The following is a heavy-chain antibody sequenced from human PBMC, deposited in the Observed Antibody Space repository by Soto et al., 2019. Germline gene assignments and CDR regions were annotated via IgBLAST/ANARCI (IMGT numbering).Heavy chain of an antibody. CDR3: ARDQLYYNDISGRPLNAFDV. CDR2: IKPDGSEK. CDR1: GFSFSTYG. V-gene: IGHV3-7*01. D-gene: IGHD3-22*01. Sequence: GGSLRLSCAASGFSFSTYGMHWVRQAPGKGLEWVANIKPDGSEKYYVDSVKGRFTISRDNAKNSLYLQMNSLRAEDTAVYYCARDQLYYNDISGRPLNAFDVWGQGTMVTVSS. J-gene: IGHJ3*01.